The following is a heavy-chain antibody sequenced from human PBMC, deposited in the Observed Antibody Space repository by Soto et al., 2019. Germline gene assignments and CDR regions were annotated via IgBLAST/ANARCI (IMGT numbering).Heavy chain of an antibody. CDR2: VFYTGAT. D-gene: IGHD3-10*01. Sequence: QVQLQESGPGLVKPSQTLSLSCTVSGGSISSGSYYWNWIRQSPGKGLEWIGYVFYTGATYYNPSLESRVSISTDTSKNQFFLRLGSVTAADTAVYYCARCPVLLWFGESKYYYYYGMDVWGQGTTVTVSS. CDR1: GGSISSGSYY. J-gene: IGHJ6*02. V-gene: IGHV4-30-4*01. CDR3: ARCPVLLWFGESKYYYYYGMDV.